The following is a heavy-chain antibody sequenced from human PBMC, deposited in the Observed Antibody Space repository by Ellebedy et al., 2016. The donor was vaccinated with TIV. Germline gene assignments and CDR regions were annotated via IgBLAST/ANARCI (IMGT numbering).Heavy chain of an antibody. J-gene: IGHJ5*02. CDR1: GFTFSTYS. CDR2: ISTNGVTA. CDR3: ARRGEHDT. V-gene: IGHV3-64*05. Sequence: GESLKISCSASGFTFSTYSIHWVRQAPGEGLEYVSTISTNGVTASYADSVRARFILSRDNSRNSVYVQMRSLRAEDTAVYYCARRGEHDTWGQGTLVTVSS. D-gene: IGHD1/OR15-1a*01.